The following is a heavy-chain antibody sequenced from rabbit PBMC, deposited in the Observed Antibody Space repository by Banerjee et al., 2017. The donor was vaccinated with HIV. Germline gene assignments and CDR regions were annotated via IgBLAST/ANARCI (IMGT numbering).Heavy chain of an antibody. D-gene: IGHD7-1*01. Sequence: QEQLVESGGGLVQPGGSLTLTCTASGFSFSSYWMCWVRQAPGKGPEWIAYIYPGFDIRKYANSVKGRFTISSDNAQNTVFLQMTSLTAADTATYFCARNNATGTTYDLWGPGTLVTVS. J-gene: IGHJ4*01. CDR2: IYPGFDIR. CDR3: ARNNATGTTYDL. CDR1: GFSFSSYW. V-gene: IGHV1S47*01.